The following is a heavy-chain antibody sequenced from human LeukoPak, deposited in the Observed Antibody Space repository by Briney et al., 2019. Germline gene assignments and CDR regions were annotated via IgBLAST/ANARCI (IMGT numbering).Heavy chain of an antibody. V-gene: IGHV4-59*01. CDR1: GGSISSYY. CDR2: IYYSGST. CDR3: ARIYDSSGHNAFDI. J-gene: IGHJ3*02. Sequence: SETLSLTCTVSGGSISSYYWSWIRQPPGKGLEWIGYIYYSGSTNYNPSLKSRVTISVDTSKNQFSLKLSSVTAADTAVYYCARIYDSSGHNAFDIWGQGTMVTVSS. D-gene: IGHD3-22*01.